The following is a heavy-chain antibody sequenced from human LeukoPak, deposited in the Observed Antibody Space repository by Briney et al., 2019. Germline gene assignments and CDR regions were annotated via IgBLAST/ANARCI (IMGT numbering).Heavy chain of an antibody. CDR1: GGSISSYY. J-gene: IGHJ4*02. CDR2: IYYSGST. D-gene: IGHD3-3*01. V-gene: IGHV4-59*12. CDR3: ASAPPYYDFWSGYYTGHFDY. Sequence: SETLSLTCTVSGGSISSYYWSWIRQPPGKGLEWIGYIYYSGSTNYNPSLKSRVTISVDTSKNQFSLKLSSVTAADTAVYYCASAPPYYDFWSGYYTGHFDYWGQGTLVTVSS.